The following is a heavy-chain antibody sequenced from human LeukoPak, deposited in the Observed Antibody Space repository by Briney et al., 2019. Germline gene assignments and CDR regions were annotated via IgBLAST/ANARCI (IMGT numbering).Heavy chain of an antibody. J-gene: IGHJ3*02. Sequence: PSETLSLTCTVSGGSISSGGYYWSWIRQPPGKGLEWIGYIYHSGSTYYNPSLKSRVTISVDRSKNQFSLKLSPVTAADTAVYYCARDQGYSYGYEGQGAFDIWGQGTMVTVSS. CDR3: ARDQGYSYGYEGQGAFDI. V-gene: IGHV4-30-2*01. CDR1: GGSISSGGYY. D-gene: IGHD5-18*01. CDR2: IYHSGST.